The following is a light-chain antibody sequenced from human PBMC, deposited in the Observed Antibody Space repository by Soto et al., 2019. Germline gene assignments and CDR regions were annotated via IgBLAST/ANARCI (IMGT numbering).Light chain of an antibody. CDR1: QSVLYSSNSKNY. Sequence: DIVMTQSPDSLSVSLGERATINCRSSQSVLYSSNSKNYLAWYQHNPGPPPKLLIYWASTRESGVPERFSGSGSGTDVTLTISSLQAEDVAVYFCQQYYGNPTVGGGTKVEIK. CDR3: QQYYGNPT. CDR2: WAS. V-gene: IGKV4-1*01. J-gene: IGKJ4*01.